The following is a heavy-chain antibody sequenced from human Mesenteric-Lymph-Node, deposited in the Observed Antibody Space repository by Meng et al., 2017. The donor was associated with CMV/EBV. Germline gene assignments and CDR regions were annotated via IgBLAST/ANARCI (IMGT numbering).Heavy chain of an antibody. CDR1: GFTFSSYW. Sequence: GESLKISCAASGFTFSSYWMSWVRQAPGKGLEWVANIKQDGSEKYYVDSVKGRFTISRDNAKNSLYLQMNSLRAEDTAVYYCATIPSIATRPLDYWGQGTLVTVSS. CDR2: IKQDGSEK. CDR3: ATIPSIATRPLDY. J-gene: IGHJ4*02. D-gene: IGHD6-6*01. V-gene: IGHV3-7*01.